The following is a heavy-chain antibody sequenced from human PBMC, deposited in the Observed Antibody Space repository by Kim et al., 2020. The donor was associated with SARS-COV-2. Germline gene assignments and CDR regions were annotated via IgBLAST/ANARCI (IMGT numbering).Heavy chain of an antibody. V-gene: IGHV4-59*13. CDR3: ARDGGITMVRGDNWFDP. J-gene: IGHJ5*02. D-gene: IGHD3-10*01. Sequence: SETLSLTCTVSGGSISSYYWSWIRQPPGKGLEWIGYIYYSGSTNYNPSLKSRVTISVDTSKNQFSLKLSSVTAADTAVYYCARDGGITMVRGDNWFDPWGQGTLVTVSS. CDR1: GGSISSYY. CDR2: IYYSGST.